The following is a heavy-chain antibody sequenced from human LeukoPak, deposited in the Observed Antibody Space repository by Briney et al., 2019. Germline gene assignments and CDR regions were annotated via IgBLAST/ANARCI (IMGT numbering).Heavy chain of an antibody. D-gene: IGHD5-18*01. CDR1: GFTFNSYA. J-gene: IGHJ4*02. V-gene: IGHV3-23*01. Sequence: GGSLRLPCAASGFTFNSYAMSWVRQAPGKGLEWVSAISGSGGSTYYADSVKGRFTMSRDNSKNTLYLQMNSLRAEDTAVYYCAKDGTWIQLWLAYWGQGTLVTVSS. CDR2: ISGSGGST. CDR3: AKDGTWIQLWLAY.